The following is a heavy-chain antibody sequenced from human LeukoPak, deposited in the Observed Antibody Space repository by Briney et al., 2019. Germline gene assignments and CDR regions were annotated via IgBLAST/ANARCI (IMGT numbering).Heavy chain of an antibody. V-gene: IGHV4-34*01. D-gene: IGHD3-22*01. Sequence: SETLSLTCGVYGGSFSGYYWSWIRQPPGKGLEWIGEINHSGSTYYNPFLKGRVTISVDSPENQFSLKLTSVTAADTAVYYCATLGEYYDTSGYYYNWGQGTLVTVSS. CDR2: INHSGST. CDR3: ATLGEYYDTSGYYYN. CDR1: GGSFSGYY. J-gene: IGHJ4*02.